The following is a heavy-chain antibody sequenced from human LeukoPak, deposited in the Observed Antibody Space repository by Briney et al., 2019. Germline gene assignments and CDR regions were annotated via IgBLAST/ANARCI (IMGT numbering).Heavy chain of an antibody. CDR2: IKRDGNEK. J-gene: IGHJ5*01. Sequence: RGSLSLSCAASGFTFSSYWMNWVRQAPGKGLEWVANIKRDGNEKNYVDSVKGRFSISRDNAKNSLYLQMDSRRAEDTAVYYCAKEGAYPIITYDSWGQGALVTVSS. CDR3: AKEGAYPIITYDS. CDR1: GFTFSSYW. V-gene: IGHV3-7*01. D-gene: IGHD3-10*01.